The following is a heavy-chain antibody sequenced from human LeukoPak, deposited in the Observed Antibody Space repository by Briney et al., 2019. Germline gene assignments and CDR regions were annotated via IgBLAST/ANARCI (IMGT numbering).Heavy chain of an antibody. J-gene: IGHJ4*02. V-gene: IGHV3-30*18. CDR1: GFTFSSYG. D-gene: IGHD1-26*01. CDR3: AKGLSSSGELLDY. CDR2: ISYDGSNK. Sequence: GRSLRLSCAASGFTFSSYGMHWVRQAPGTGLEWVAVISYDGSNKYYAGYVKGRFTISRDNSKNTLYLQKNSLRAEATAVYYCAKGLSSSGELLDYWGQGTLVTVSS.